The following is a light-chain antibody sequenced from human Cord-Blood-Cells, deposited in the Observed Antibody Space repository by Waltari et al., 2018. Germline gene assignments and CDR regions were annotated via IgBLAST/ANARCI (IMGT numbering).Light chain of an antibody. CDR1: NPNIGSNY. J-gene: IGLJ1*01. CDR3: AAWDDSLSCYV. CDR2: RNN. Sequence: QAVLTQPPSASGTPGQRVTISCSGSNPNIGSNYVSWYQQLPGTAPKLLLYRNNQRSSGVPDRFSGSKSGTSASLAISGLRSEDEADYYCAAWDDSLSCYVFGTGTKVTVL. V-gene: IGLV1-47*01.